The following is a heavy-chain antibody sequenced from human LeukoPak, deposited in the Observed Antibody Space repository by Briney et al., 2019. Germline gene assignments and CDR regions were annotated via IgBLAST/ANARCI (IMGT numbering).Heavy chain of an antibody. CDR3: GGYSSLDH. Sequence: PGRSLRLSCAASGFSVSNNYMSWVRQAPGKGLEWVSLIYSGGDKRYAASVKGRFTISRGNSKNTLYLQMDSLRVEDTAVYYCGGYSSLDHWGQGTLVTVSS. D-gene: IGHD3-22*01. V-gene: IGHV3-53*01. CDR2: IYSGGDK. J-gene: IGHJ4*02. CDR1: GFSVSNNY.